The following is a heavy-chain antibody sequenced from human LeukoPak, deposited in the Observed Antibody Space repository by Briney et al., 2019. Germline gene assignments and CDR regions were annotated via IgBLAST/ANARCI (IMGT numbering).Heavy chain of an antibody. V-gene: IGHV4-30-2*01. D-gene: IGHD3-9*01. J-gene: IGHJ3*02. CDR2: IYHSGST. Sequence: PSETLSLTCAVSGGSISSGGYSWSWIRQPPGKGLEWIGYIYHSGSTYYNPSLKSRVTISVDRSKNQFSLKLSSVTAADTAVYYCAREYYDILTGEFAFDIWGQGTMVTVSS. CDR3: AREYYDILTGEFAFDI. CDR1: GGSISSGGYS.